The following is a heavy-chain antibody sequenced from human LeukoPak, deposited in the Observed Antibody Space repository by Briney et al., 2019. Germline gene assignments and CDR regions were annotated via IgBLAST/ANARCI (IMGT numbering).Heavy chain of an antibody. V-gene: IGHV3-21*01. Sequence: PGGSLRLSCAASGFTFSSYTMTWVRQAPGKGVEWVSSISSSSSYIYYADSVKGRFTISRHNAKNSLYLQMNSLRVEDTAVYYCARVSSSWHYFDYWGQGTLVTVSS. CDR1: GFTFSSYT. D-gene: IGHD6-13*01. J-gene: IGHJ4*02. CDR3: ARVSSSWHYFDY. CDR2: ISSSSSYI.